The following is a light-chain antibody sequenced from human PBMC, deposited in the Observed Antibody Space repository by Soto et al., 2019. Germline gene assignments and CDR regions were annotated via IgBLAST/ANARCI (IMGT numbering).Light chain of an antibody. CDR1: SGSIASNY. J-gene: IGLJ3*02. V-gene: IGLV6-57*02. CDR3: QSYDSSNLWV. CDR2: EDN. Sequence: NFMLTQPHSVSESPGKTVTISCTGSSGSIASNYVQWYQQRPGSAPTTVIYEDNQIPSGVPDRFSGSIDSSSNSAPLTISGLKTEDEADYYWQSYDSSNLWVFGGGTKLTVL.